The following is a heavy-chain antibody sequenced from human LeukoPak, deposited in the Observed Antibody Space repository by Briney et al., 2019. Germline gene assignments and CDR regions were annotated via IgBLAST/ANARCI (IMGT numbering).Heavy chain of an antibody. Sequence: GGSLRLSCAASGFTFSSYAMTWVRQAPGKGLEWASGISGSGGSTYYADSVKGRFTISRDNSKNTLYLQMNSLRVEDTAVYYCAKGGGDTSYYYFYMDAWGKGSTVTVSS. CDR1: GFTFSSYA. CDR3: AKGGGDTSYYYFYMDA. V-gene: IGHV3-23*01. D-gene: IGHD2-21*02. J-gene: IGHJ6*03. CDR2: ISGSGGST.